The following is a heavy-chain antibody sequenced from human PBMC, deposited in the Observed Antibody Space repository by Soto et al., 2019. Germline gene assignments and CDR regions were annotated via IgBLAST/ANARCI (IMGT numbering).Heavy chain of an antibody. V-gene: IGHV4-59*08. CDR1: GGSISSQY. Sequence: PSETLSLTCTVSGGSISSQYWSWIRQPPGKGLEWIGYIYYSGSTNYNPSHNSRVTISVDTSKNQFSLKLSSVTAADTAVYYCVRHLRVAAAGEFDYWGQGALVTGSS. J-gene: IGHJ4*02. D-gene: IGHD6-13*01. CDR3: VRHLRVAAAGEFDY. CDR2: IYYSGST.